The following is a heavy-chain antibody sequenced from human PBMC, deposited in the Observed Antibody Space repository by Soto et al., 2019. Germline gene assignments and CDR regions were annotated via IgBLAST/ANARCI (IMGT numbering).Heavy chain of an antibody. CDR2: IVVGSGNT. Sequence: SVKVSCKASGFTFTSSAVQWVRQARGQRLEWIGWIVVGSGNTNYAQKFQERVTITRDMSTSTAYMELSSLRSEDTAVYYCAADRPDWNDFQDWFDPWGEGTLVAVS. J-gene: IGHJ5*02. V-gene: IGHV1-58*01. CDR1: GFTFTSSA. CDR3: AADRPDWNDFQDWFDP. D-gene: IGHD1-1*01.